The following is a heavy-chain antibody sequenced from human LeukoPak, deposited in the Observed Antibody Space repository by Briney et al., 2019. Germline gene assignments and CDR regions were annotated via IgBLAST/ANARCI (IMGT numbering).Heavy chain of an antibody. J-gene: IGHJ4*02. CDR1: GASFTGYY. D-gene: IGHD1-7*01. Sequence: SETLSLTCDVYGASFTGYYWSWIRQSRGKGLEWIGEMKQRGSMNYNPSLKSRVTISVDRSKNQCSLQLSSVTAADTAVYSCARELALRHWGQGTLVTVSS. V-gene: IGHV4-34*01. CDR2: MKQRGSM. CDR3: ARELALRH.